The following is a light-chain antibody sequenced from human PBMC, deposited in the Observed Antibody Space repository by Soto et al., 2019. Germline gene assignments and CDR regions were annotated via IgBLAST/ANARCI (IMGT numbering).Light chain of an antibody. Sequence: QSVLTQPPSASGTPGQRVTISCSGSSSNIGSEPVKWYQQVPGTAPKLLIYNNNQRPSGVPDRFSGSKSGTSGSLAISGLQSEDEADYYCAAWDDSLNDVVFGGGTKLTVL. CDR3: AAWDDSLNDVV. J-gene: IGLJ2*01. CDR1: SSNIGSEP. CDR2: NNN. V-gene: IGLV1-44*01.